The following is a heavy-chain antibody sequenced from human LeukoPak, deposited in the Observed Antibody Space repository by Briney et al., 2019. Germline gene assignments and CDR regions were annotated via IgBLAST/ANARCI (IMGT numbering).Heavy chain of an antibody. CDR1: GFTFSSYA. V-gene: IGHV3-23*01. J-gene: IGHJ4*02. Sequence: PGGSLRLSCAASGFTFSSYAMNWVRQAPGEGLEWVSAISGSGGSTYYADSVKGRFTISRDNSKNTLYLQMNSLRAEDTAVYFCAKPGSSSYLYYFDSWGQGTLVTVSS. CDR3: AKPGSSSYLYYFDS. D-gene: IGHD6-6*01. CDR2: ISGSGGST.